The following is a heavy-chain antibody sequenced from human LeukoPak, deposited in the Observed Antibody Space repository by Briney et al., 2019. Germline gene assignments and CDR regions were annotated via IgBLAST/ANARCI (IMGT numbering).Heavy chain of an antibody. Sequence: GRSLRLSCAASGFTLSDYYMSWIRQAPGKGLEWGSYISSSGSTIYYADSVKGRFTISRDNAKNSLYLQMNSLRAEDTAVYYCARAGDGYNYPDYFDYWGHGTLVTVSS. CDR1: GFTLSDYY. J-gene: IGHJ4*01. CDR3: ARAGDGYNYPDYFDY. V-gene: IGHV3-11*01. D-gene: IGHD5-24*01. CDR2: ISSSGSTI.